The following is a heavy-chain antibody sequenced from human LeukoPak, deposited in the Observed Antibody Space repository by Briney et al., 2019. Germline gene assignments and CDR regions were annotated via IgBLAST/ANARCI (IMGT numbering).Heavy chain of an antibody. CDR2: INPSGGGT. CDR3: ARFPNTAMVMGLEYYYYGMDV. CDR1: GYTFASYY. D-gene: IGHD5-18*01. J-gene: IGHJ6*02. V-gene: IGHV1-46*01. Sequence: ASVKVSCKASGYTFASYYMHWVRQAPGQGLEWMGIINPSGGGTSYAQKFQGRVTMTRDTSTSTVYMELSSLRSEDTAVYYCARFPNTAMVMGLEYYYYGMDVWGQGTTVTVSS.